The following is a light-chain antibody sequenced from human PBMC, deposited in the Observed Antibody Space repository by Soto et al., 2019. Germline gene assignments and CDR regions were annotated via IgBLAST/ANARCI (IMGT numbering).Light chain of an antibody. CDR2: EDN. V-gene: IGLV2-23*01. CDR1: RSDVGNYTL. CDR3: CSYAGSSTSWV. J-gene: IGLJ3*02. Sequence: QSVLTQPASVSGSPGQSITISCTGTRSDVGNYTLVSWYQQHPGRAPKLLIYEDNKRPSGVSNRLSGSKSGNTASLTISGLQADDEADYYCCSYAGSSTSWVFGGGTK.